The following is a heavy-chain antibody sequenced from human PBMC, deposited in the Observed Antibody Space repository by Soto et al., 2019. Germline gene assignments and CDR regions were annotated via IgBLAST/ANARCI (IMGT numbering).Heavy chain of an antibody. CDR2: IWYDGSNK. V-gene: IGHV3-33*01. Sequence: GGSLRLSCAASGFTFSSYGMHWVRQAPGKGLEWVAVIWYDGSNKYYADSVKGRFTISRDNSKNTLYLQMYSLRAEDTAVYYCARERGSSSWYYYYYYMDVWGNGTTVTVS. CDR1: GFTFSSYG. CDR3: ARERGSSSWYYYYYYMDV. J-gene: IGHJ6*03. D-gene: IGHD6-13*01.